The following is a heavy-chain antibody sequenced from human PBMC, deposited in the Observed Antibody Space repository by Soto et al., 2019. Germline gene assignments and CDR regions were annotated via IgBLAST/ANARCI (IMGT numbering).Heavy chain of an antibody. D-gene: IGHD1-1*01. CDR1: GFNFGSYW. J-gene: IGHJ4*02. CDR2: IKQDGSEK. Sequence: GGSLRLSCAASGFNFGSYWMTWVRQAPGKGLEWVANIKQDGSEKYYVDSVKGRFSSSRDNAKNSLYLQMNSLRAEDTAVYYRATYKATTGTPVRLEYWGQGTLVTVSS. V-gene: IGHV3-7*01. CDR3: ATYKATTGTPVRLEY.